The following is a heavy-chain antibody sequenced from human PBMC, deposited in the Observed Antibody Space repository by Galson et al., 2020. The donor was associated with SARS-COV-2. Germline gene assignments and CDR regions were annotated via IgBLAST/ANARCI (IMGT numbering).Heavy chain of an antibody. Sequence: GESLKISCAASGFTFSRYAMHWVRQAPGKGLEWLSIISYDGNTLYADSVKGRFTISRDNSKNTLYLQMNSLRSEDTAVYYCARETGDYDSSNFAFWGKGTLVTVSS. CDR1: GFTFSRYA. V-gene: IGHV3-30-3*01. J-gene: IGHJ4*02. CDR2: ISYDGNTL. D-gene: IGHD3-22*01. CDR3: ARETGDYDSSNFAF.